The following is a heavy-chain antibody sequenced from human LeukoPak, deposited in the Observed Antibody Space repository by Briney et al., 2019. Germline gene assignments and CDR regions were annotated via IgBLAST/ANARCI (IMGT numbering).Heavy chain of an antibody. CDR3: ARGGYDILTGYYKDFDY. CDR1: GYTFTSYD. D-gene: IGHD3-9*01. J-gene: IGHJ4*02. Sequence: GSVQFSCKASGYTFTSYDINWVRRATGQGLEWMGWMNPNSGNTGFAQKLQGRVTMTRNTSISTAYMELSSLRSEDTAVYYCARGGYDILTGYYKDFDYWGQGTLVTVSS. CDR2: MNPNSGNT. V-gene: IGHV1-8*01.